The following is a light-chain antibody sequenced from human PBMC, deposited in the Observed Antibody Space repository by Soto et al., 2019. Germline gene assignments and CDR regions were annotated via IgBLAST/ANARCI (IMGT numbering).Light chain of an antibody. CDR3: QQYNSSPLT. Sequence: DIQMTQSPSTLSASIGDTVTITCRANQSISSWLAWYQQKPGKAPKLLISEGSSLDSGVPSRFSGSGSGTEVTLTISSLQPDDLATYYCQQYNSSPLTFGGGTKVEIK. J-gene: IGKJ4*01. CDR2: EGS. V-gene: IGKV1-5*01. CDR1: QSISSW.